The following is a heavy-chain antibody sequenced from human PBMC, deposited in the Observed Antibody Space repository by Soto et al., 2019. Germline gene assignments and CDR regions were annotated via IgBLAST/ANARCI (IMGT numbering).Heavy chain of an antibody. J-gene: IGHJ4*02. V-gene: IGHV3-20*04. D-gene: IGHD4-17*01. CDR3: AKAARYGAYHRHFDY. Sequence: EVHLVESGGSVVRPGGSLRLSCAASGFTFDDYALSWVRQGPGKGLEWVSHITWSGDSTNYAESVRGRFTISRDNAKNSLSLQMNNLRAEDTALYYCAKAARYGAYHRHFDYWGQGTLVTVSS. CDR1: GFTFDDYA. CDR2: ITWSGDST.